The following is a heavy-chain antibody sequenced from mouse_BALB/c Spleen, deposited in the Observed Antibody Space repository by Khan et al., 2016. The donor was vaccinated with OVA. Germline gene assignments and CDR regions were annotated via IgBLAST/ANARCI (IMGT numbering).Heavy chain of an antibody. D-gene: IGHD1-2*01. J-gene: IGHJ3*01. V-gene: IGHV1-77*01. CDR3: ARRNYFGYTFAY. CDR1: GYTFTDYY. Sequence: QVQLQQSGAELARPGASVKLSCKASGYTFTDYYINWVKQRTGQGLAWIGEISPGSGDTYYNERFKGKATLTADNSSSTAYMQLSSLTSEASAVDFCARRNYFGYTFAYWGQGTLVTVSA. CDR2: ISPGSGDT.